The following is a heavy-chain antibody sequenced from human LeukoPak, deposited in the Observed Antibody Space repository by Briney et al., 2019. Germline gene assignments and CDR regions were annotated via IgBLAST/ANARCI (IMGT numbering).Heavy chain of an antibody. CDR1: GGPISSGGYY. J-gene: IGHJ4*02. CDR3: ARVSFNYGSCTFDY. V-gene: IGHV4-31*03. D-gene: IGHD2-15*01. CDR2: IYYSGSP. Sequence: SETLSLTCTVSGGPISSGGYYWSWLRQHPGKGLEWIGYIYYSGSPYYNPSLKSRVTISVDTSKNQFSLKLSSVTAADTAVYYCARVSFNYGSCTFDYWGQGTLVTVSS.